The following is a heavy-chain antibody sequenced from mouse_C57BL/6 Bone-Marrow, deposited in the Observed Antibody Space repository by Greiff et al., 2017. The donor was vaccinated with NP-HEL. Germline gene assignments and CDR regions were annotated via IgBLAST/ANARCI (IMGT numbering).Heavy chain of an antibody. CDR2: IDPSDSYT. Sequence: QVQLQQPGAELVMPGASVKLSCTASGYTFTSYWMHWVKQRPGQGLEWIGEIDPSDSYTNYNQKFKGKSTLTVDKSSSTAYMQLSSLTSEDSAVYYCAREDGYSWFAYWGQGTLVTVSA. CDR3: AREDGYSWFAY. D-gene: IGHD2-3*01. V-gene: IGHV1-69*01. CDR1: GYTFTSYW. J-gene: IGHJ3*01.